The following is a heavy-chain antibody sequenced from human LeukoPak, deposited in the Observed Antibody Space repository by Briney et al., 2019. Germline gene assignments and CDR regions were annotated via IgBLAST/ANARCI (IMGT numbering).Heavy chain of an antibody. J-gene: IGHJ4*02. D-gene: IGHD1-14*01. V-gene: IGHV3-21*06. CDR3: ATETNGRHYDY. CDR1: GFTLSTYW. CDR2: IGPTGSDR. Sequence: GGSLRLSCAASGFTLSTYWMSWVRQAPGKGLEWVASIGPTGSDRYHADSIKGRFTISRDNANNFLYLQMNSLRAEDTAVYYCATETNGRHYDYWGQGTLLTVSS.